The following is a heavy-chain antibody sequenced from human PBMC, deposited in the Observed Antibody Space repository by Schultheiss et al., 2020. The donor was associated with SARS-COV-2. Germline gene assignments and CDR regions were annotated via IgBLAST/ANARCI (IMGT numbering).Heavy chain of an antibody. CDR1: GFTFSSYA. D-gene: IGHD5-18*01. Sequence: GGSLRLSCAASGFTFSSYAMSWVRQAPGKGLEWVSAISGSGGSTYYADSVKGRFTISRDNAKNSLYLQMNSLRAEDTAVYYCARDDVKSGYYYWGQGTLVTVSS. V-gene: IGHV3-23*01. CDR3: ARDDVKSGYYY. CDR2: ISGSGGST. J-gene: IGHJ4*02.